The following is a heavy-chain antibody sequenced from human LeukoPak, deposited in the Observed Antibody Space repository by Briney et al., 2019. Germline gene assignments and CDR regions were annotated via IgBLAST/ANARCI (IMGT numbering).Heavy chain of an antibody. Sequence: SETLSLTCTVSGGSISSYYWSWIRQPPGKGLEWIGYVSYSGSTSYNPSLKSRVTISVDTSKNQFSLKLSSVTAADTAVYYCARLYGGNSGYYYGMDVWGQGTTVTVSS. D-gene: IGHD4-23*01. CDR2: VSYSGST. V-gene: IGHV4-59*08. CDR3: ARLYGGNSGYYYGMDV. J-gene: IGHJ6*02. CDR1: GGSISSYY.